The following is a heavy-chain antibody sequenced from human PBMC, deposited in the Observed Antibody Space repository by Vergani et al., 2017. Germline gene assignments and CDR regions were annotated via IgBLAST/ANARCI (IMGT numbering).Heavy chain of an antibody. Sequence: QVQLVQSGAEVKKPGASVKVSCKASGYTFTSYGISWVRQAPGQGLEWMGWISAYNGNTNYAQKPQGRVTMTTDTSTSTAYMELRSLRSDDTAVYYCAIDEDIVVVPAAIRYPNYYYCYMDVWGKGTTVTVSS. D-gene: IGHD2-2*02. J-gene: IGHJ6*03. V-gene: IGHV1-18*01. CDR1: GYTFTSYG. CDR2: ISAYNGNT. CDR3: AIDEDIVVVPAAIRYPNYYYCYMDV.